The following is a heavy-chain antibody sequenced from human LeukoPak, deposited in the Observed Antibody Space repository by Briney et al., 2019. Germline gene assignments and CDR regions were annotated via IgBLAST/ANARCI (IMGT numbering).Heavy chain of an antibody. V-gene: IGHV4-59*08. D-gene: IGHD1-7*01. Sequence: PSETLSLTCTVSGGSISSYYWSWIRQPPVKGLEWIGYIYYSGSTYYNPSLKSRVTISVDTSKNQFSLKLSSVTAADTAVYYCARHRRRITGTTGYYYHGMDVWGQGTTVTVSS. J-gene: IGHJ6*02. CDR3: ARHRRRITGTTGYYYHGMDV. CDR2: IYYSGST. CDR1: GGSISSYY.